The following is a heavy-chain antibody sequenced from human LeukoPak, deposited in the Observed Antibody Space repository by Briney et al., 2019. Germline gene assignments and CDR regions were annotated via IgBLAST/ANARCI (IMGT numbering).Heavy chain of an antibody. CDR2: IYWDDDK. CDR3: VHSPYSSGWHGASDY. Sequence: SGPTLVKPTQTLTLTCTFSGFSLSTSGVGVGWTRQPPGKALEWLALIYWDDDKRYSPSLRSRLTITKDTSNKQVVLTMTNMDPVDTGTYYCVHSPYSSGWHGASDYWGQGTLVTVSS. J-gene: IGHJ4*02. V-gene: IGHV2-5*02. CDR1: GFSLSTSGVG. D-gene: IGHD6-19*01.